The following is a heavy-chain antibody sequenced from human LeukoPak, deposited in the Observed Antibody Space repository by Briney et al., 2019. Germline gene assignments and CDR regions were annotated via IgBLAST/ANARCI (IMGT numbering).Heavy chain of an antibody. CDR3: ARTASYSGNYYGYFQH. CDR2: INVDGSST. Sequence: GGSLRLSCAASGFTFSNYWMHWVRQVPGKGLVWVSRINVDGSSTNYADSVKGRFTISRDNAKNTLYLQMNSLRAGDTAVYYCARTASYSGNYYGYFQHWGQGTLVTVSS. J-gene: IGHJ1*01. D-gene: IGHD1-26*01. V-gene: IGHV3-74*01. CDR1: GFTFSNYW.